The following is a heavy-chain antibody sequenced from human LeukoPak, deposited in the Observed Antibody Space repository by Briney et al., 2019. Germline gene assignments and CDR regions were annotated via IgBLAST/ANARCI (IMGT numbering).Heavy chain of an antibody. V-gene: IGHV3-15*01. CDR1: GFTFSNAW. CDR2: IKSKTDGGTT. D-gene: IGHD3-22*01. Sequence: TGGSLRLSCAASGFTFSNAWMTWVRRAPGKGLEWVGRIKSKTDGGTTDYAAPVKGRFTISRDDSQNTLYLQMNSLVTEDTAVYYCFTAQNYYDSSGYYYIDYWGQGTLVTVSS. CDR3: FTAQNYYDSSGYYYIDY. J-gene: IGHJ4*02.